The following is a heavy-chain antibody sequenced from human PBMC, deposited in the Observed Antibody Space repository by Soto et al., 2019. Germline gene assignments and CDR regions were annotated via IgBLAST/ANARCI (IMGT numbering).Heavy chain of an antibody. Sequence: PSETLSLTCAVSSGSISSSNWWSWVRQPPGKGLEWIGEIYHSGSTNYNPSLKSRVTISVDKSKNQFSLKLSSVTAADTAVYYCARTDRYCSGGSCYSYAFDIWGQGTMVT. CDR1: SGSISSSNW. D-gene: IGHD2-15*01. V-gene: IGHV4-4*02. CDR2: IYHSGST. J-gene: IGHJ3*02. CDR3: ARTDRYCSGGSCYSYAFDI.